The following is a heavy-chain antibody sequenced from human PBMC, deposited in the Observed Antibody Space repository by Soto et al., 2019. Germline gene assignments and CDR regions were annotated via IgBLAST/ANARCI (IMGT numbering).Heavy chain of an antibody. CDR1: GYSFISYW. D-gene: IGHD3-10*01. CDR3: ARRGWFGEFLYYFDY. V-gene: IGHV5-51*01. J-gene: IGHJ4*02. CDR2: IYPGDSDT. Sequence: GESLKISCKGSGYSFISYWIGWVRQMPGKGLEWMGIIYPGDSDTRYSPSFQGQVTISADKSTGTAYLQWRSLKASDTAMYYCARRGWFGEFLYYFDYWGQGTLVTVSS.